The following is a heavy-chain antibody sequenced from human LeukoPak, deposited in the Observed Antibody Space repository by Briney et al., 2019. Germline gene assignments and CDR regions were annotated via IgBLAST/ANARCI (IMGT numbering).Heavy chain of an antibody. J-gene: IGHJ4*02. D-gene: IGHD3-10*01. CDR3: ARAHFYGSGSYPDPPHY. Sequence: PSQTLSLTCTVSGGSISSGDYYWSWIRQPPGKGLEWIGYIYYSGSTYYNPSLKSRVTISVDTSKNQFSLKLSSVTAADTAVYYCARAHFYGSGSYPDPPHYWGQGTLVTVSS. V-gene: IGHV4-30-4*01. CDR1: GGSISSGDYY. CDR2: IYYSGST.